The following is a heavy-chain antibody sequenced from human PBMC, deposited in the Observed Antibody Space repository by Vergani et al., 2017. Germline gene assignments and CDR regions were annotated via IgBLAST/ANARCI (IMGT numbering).Heavy chain of an antibody. CDR3: ARDAAYCGGDCSPNWFDP. D-gene: IGHD2-21*02. CDR2: IIPIFGTA. V-gene: IGHV1-69*08. CDR1: GATFRSNT. J-gene: IGHJ5*02. Sequence: QVQLVQSGAEVKKPGSSVKVSCKASGATFRSNTISWVRQAPGQGLEWMGRIIPIFGTANYAQKFQGRVTITADESTSTAYMELSSLRSEDTAVYYCARDAAYCGGDCSPNWFDPWGQGTLVTVSS.